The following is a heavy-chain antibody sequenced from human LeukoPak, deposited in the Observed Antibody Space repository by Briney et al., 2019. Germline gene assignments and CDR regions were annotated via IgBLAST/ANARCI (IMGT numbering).Heavy chain of an antibody. CDR1: GYTFTSYY. J-gene: IGHJ5*02. Sequence: ASVKVSCKASGYTFTSYYMHWVRQAPGQGLEWMGIINPSGGSTSYAQKFQSRVTMTRDTSTSTVYMELSSLRSEDTAVYYCARARYGSGSYQGDNWFDPWGQGTLVTVSS. CDR2: INPSGGST. V-gene: IGHV1-46*01. D-gene: IGHD3-10*01. CDR3: ARARYGSGSYQGDNWFDP.